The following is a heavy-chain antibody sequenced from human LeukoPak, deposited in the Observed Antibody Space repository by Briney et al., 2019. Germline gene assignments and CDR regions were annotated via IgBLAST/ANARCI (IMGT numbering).Heavy chain of an antibody. Sequence: SETLSLTCAVYGGSFSGYYWSWIRQPPGKGLEWIGEINHSGSTNYNSSLKSRVTISVDTSKNQFSLKLSSVTAADTAVYYCARRYSSSWFNWFDPWGQGTLVTVSS. V-gene: IGHV4-34*01. J-gene: IGHJ5*02. CDR2: INHSGST. CDR1: GGSFSGYY. CDR3: ARRYSSSWFNWFDP. D-gene: IGHD6-13*01.